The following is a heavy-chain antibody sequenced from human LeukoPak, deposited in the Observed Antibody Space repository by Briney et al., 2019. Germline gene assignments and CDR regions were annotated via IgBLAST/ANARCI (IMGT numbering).Heavy chain of an antibody. J-gene: IGHJ4*02. CDR2: ISYDGSNE. V-gene: IGHV3-30-3*01. CDR3: ARDSLKNGYNYDYFDY. Sequence: GSLRLSCAASGFTFITYAMHWVRQAPGKGLEWVAVISYDGSNEYYVDSVKGRLTISRDNSKNILYLQMNSLTAEDTAVYYCARDSLKNGYNYDYFDYWGQGTLVTVSS. D-gene: IGHD5-24*01. CDR1: GFTFITYA.